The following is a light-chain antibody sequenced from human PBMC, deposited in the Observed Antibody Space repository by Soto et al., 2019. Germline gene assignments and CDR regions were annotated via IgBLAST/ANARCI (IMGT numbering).Light chain of an antibody. J-gene: IGKJ1*01. V-gene: IGKV3D-20*02. CDR3: QQRSNWPT. CDR2: GAS. CDR1: QSVSSNN. Sequence: EIVLTQSPGTLSLSPGERATLSCRASQSVSSNNLAWYQQRPGQAPRVVIYGASTRATGIPERFSGSGSGTDFTLTISRLEPEDFAVYYCQQRSNWPTFGQGTKVEIK.